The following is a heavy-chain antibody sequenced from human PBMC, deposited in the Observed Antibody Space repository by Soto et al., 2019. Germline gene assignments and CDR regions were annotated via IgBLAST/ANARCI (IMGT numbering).Heavy chain of an antibody. CDR1: GYTFSSYA. J-gene: IGHJ4*02. V-gene: IGHV1-3*05. CDR2: INAGNGNT. CDR3: ARVDGTY. D-gene: IGHD1-26*01. Sequence: QVQLVQSGAEEKKPGASVKVSCKASGYTFSSYAIHWVRQAPGQGLEWMGWINAGNGNTKYSQKFHGRVTITRDTCASKAYMELNSLSSEDTAVYYCARVDGTYWGQGTLVTVSS.